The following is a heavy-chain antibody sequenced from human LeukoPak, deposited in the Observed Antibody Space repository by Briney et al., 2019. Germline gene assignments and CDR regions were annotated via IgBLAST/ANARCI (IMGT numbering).Heavy chain of an antibody. D-gene: IGHD3-10*01. CDR2: INHSGST. Sequence: PSETLSLACDVDAGAFSGSCWGRIRQPPGNELNWIWGINHSGSTNYNPSLKSRVTISVDTSKNQFSLKLSSVTAADTAVYYCARVLTMVRGVSYYYMDVWGKGTTVTVSS. CDR3: ARVLTMVRGVSYYYMDV. V-gene: IGHV4-34*01. CDR1: AGAFSGSC. J-gene: IGHJ6*03.